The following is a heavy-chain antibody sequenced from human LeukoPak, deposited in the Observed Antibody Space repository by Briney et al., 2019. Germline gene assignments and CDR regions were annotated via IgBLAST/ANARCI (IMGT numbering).Heavy chain of an antibody. CDR2: ISGSGGST. D-gene: IGHD3-22*01. J-gene: IGHJ4*02. CDR3: AKVSRYYDSSGPVDY. V-gene: IGHV3-23*01. Sequence: PGGSLRLSCVASGFNFGDYWMTWVRQAPGKGLEWVSAISGSGGSTYYADSVKGRFTISRDNSKNTLYLQMNSLRAEDTAVYYCAKVSRYYDSSGPVDYWGQGTLVTVSS. CDR1: GFNFGDYW.